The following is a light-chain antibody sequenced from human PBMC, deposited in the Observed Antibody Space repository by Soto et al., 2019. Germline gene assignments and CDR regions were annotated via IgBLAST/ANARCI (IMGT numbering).Light chain of an antibody. Sequence: QSALTQPGSLSGSPGQSITISCTGTSSDVGSYNLVSWYQQHPGKAPKLMIYEVSKRPSGVSNRFSGSKSGNTASLTISGLQAEDEADYYCCSYAGSSTYVFGTGTKVTVL. CDR3: CSYAGSSTYV. CDR2: EVS. V-gene: IGLV2-23*02. CDR1: SSDVGSYNL. J-gene: IGLJ1*01.